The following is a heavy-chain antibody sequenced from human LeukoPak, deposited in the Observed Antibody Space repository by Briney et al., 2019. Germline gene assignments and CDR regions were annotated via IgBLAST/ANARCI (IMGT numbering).Heavy chain of an antibody. CDR3: ASPLYSYEGSQSYYYGMDV. Sequence: SVKVSCKASGGTFSSYAISWVRQAPGQGLEWMGRIIPIPGIANYAQKFQGRVTITADKSTSTAYMELSSLRSEDTAVYYCASPLYSYEGSQSYYYGMDVWGQGTTVTVSS. V-gene: IGHV1-69*04. CDR1: GGTFSSYA. CDR2: IIPIPGIA. D-gene: IGHD5-18*01. J-gene: IGHJ6*02.